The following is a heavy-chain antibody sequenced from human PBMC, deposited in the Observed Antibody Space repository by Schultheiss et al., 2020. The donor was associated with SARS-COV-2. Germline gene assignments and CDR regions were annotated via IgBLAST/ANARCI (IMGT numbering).Heavy chain of an antibody. Sequence: GGSLRLSCAASGFTFSSYEMNWVRQAPGKGLEWVSYISSSGSTIYYADSVKGRFTISRDNAKNSLYLQMNSLRAEDTAVYYCAGGRLTTSDYWGQGTLVTVSS. CDR2: ISSSGSTI. CDR3: AGGRLTTSDY. D-gene: IGHD2-2*01. J-gene: IGHJ4*02. CDR1: GFTFSSYE. V-gene: IGHV3-48*03.